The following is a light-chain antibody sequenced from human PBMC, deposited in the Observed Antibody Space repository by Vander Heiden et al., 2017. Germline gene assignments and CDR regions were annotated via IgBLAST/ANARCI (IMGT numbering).Light chain of an antibody. CDR2: GAS. Sequence: ENVMTPSPATLSVSPGERATLSCRASQSVSSNLAWYQQKPGQAPRLLIYGASTRATGIPARFSGSGSGTEFTLTISSLQSEDFAVYYCQQYNNWPITFGQGTRLEIK. CDR3: QQYNNWPIT. J-gene: IGKJ5*01. CDR1: QSVSSN. V-gene: IGKV3-15*01.